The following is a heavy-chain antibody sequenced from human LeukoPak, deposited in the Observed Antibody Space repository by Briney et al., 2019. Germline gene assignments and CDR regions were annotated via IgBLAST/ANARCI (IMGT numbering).Heavy chain of an antibody. CDR3: ARRGPPRTLLRGVKSGWFDP. CDR2: INHSGST. CDR1: GGSSSGYY. Sequence: SETLSLTCVLYGGSSSGYYWNWIRQPPGKGLEWIGEINHSGSTNYNPSLKSRVTISVDTSKSQFSLRLSSVTAADTAVYYCARRGPPRTLLRGVKSGWFDPWGQGTLVTASS. D-gene: IGHD3-10*01. J-gene: IGHJ5*02. V-gene: IGHV4-34*01.